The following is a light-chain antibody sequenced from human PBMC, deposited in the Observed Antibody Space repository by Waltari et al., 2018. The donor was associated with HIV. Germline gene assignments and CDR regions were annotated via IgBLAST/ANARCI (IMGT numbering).Light chain of an antibody. CDR1: SSNVGGYNN. Sequence: QSALPQPRSVSGSPGQPVTISCTGTSSNVGGYNNVSWYQQHPGKAPKLMIYDVSKRPSGVPDRFSGSKSGNTASLTISGLQAEDEADYYCCSYAGSYTWVFGGGTKLTVL. CDR3: CSYAGSYTWV. V-gene: IGLV2-11*01. CDR2: DVS. J-gene: IGLJ3*02.